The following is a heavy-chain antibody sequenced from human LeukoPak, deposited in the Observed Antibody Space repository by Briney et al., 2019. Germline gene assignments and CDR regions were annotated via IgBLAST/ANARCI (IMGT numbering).Heavy chain of an antibody. V-gene: IGHV5-51*01. Sequence: GESLKISCKGSGYSFTSYWIGWVRQMPVKGLEWMGIIYPGDSDTRYSPSFQGQVTISADKSISTAYLQWSSLKASDTAMYYCARSSPYGSALYYFDYWGQGTPVTVSS. D-gene: IGHD3-10*01. CDR2: IYPGDSDT. J-gene: IGHJ4*02. CDR3: ARSSPYGSALYYFDY. CDR1: GYSFTSYW.